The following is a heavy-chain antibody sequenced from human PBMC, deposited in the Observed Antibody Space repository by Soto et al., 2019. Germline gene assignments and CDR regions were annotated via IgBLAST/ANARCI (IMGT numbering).Heavy chain of an antibody. J-gene: IGHJ4*02. CDR2: ISPKSGGT. CDR3: ARSSGSISDCYYFDL. Sequence: ASVKVSCKASGYTFIHYYMHWVRQAPGQGFEWIGRISPKSGGTNYAQKFQGRVSMTWDTSIKTAYMELRSLRSEDTAVYYCARSSGSISDCYYFDLWGQGTQVTVSS. CDR1: GYTFIHYY. V-gene: IGHV1-2*02. D-gene: IGHD2-21*02.